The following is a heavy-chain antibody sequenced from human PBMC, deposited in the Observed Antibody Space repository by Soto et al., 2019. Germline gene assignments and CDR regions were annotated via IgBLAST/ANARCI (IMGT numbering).Heavy chain of an antibody. V-gene: IGHV4-39*01. CDR3: ARPKGIAAAGTEAFDI. D-gene: IGHD6-13*01. CDR1: DGSIISIGYC. J-gene: IGHJ3*02. CDR2: IYYSGST. Sequence: SETLCLTSTVADGSIISIGYCCSLIRQPPGKGLEWIGSIYYSGSTYYNPSLKSRVTISVDTSKNQFSLKLSSVTAADTAVYYCARPKGIAAAGTEAFDIWGQGTMVTVSS.